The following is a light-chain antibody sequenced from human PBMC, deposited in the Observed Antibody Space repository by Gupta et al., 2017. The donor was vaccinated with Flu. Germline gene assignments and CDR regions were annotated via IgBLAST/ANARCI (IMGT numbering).Light chain of an antibody. V-gene: IGKV4-1*01. CDR1: QGVFYSSNNKNY. CDR2: WAS. Sequence: DIVMPPSPDSLAVSLGERAPLNCKSSQGVFYSSNNKNYLAWYQQKPGQPPKLLIYWASTRESGVPDRFSGSGSGTDFTLTISSLQAEDVAVYYCQQYTLGTYSFGQGTKLEIK. J-gene: IGKJ2*03. CDR3: QQYTLGTYS.